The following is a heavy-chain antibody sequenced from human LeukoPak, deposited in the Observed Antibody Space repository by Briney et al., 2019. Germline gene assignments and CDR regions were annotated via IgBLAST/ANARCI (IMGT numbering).Heavy chain of an antibody. J-gene: IGHJ5*02. D-gene: IGHD3-10*01. CDR3: AKRKWFGDHSEANWFDP. Sequence: PSETLSLTCTVSGVSISSSNSYWGWIRQPPGKGLEWIGSIYYSGNTYYNSSLKSRVTISVDTSKNQFSLKLSSVTAADTAVYYCAKRKWFGDHSEANWFDPWGQGTLVTVSS. CDR1: GVSISSSNSY. V-gene: IGHV4-39*07. CDR2: IYYSGNT.